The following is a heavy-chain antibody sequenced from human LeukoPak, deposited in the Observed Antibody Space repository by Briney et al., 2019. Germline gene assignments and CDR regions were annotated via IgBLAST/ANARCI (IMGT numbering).Heavy chain of an antibody. D-gene: IGHD3-9*01. CDR3: ASLYYDILIGYPEGYFDL. J-gene: IGHJ2*01. Sequence: SETLSLTCAVSGYSISSGYYWGWIRQPPGKGLEWIGSIYHSGSAYYNPSLKSRVTISVDTSKNQFSLKLSSVTAADTAVYYCASLYYDILIGYPEGYFDLWGRGTLVTVSS. V-gene: IGHV4-38-2*01. CDR2: IYHSGSA. CDR1: GYSISSGYY.